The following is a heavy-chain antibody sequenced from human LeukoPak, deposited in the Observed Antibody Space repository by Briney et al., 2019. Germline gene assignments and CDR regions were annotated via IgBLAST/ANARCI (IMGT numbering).Heavy chain of an antibody. J-gene: IGHJ4*02. CDR2: INTNTGNP. V-gene: IGHV7-4-1*02. D-gene: IGHD6-13*01. CDR3: ARDRQIADLDY. Sequence: WMGWINTNTGNPTYAQGFTGRFVFSLDTSVSTAYLQISSLKAEDTAVYYCARDRQIADLDYWGQGTLVTVSS.